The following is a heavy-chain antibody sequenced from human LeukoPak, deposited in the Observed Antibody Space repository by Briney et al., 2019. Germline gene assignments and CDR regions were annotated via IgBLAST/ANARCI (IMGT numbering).Heavy chain of an antibody. CDR3: AREKNADAFDI. Sequence: GGSLRLSCAASGFTFSNYAMHWVREAPGKGLERVVVISYDGSSKYYADSVKGRFTISRDNSKNTLYLEMNSLRAEDTAVYYCAREKNADAFDIWGQGTMVTVSS. J-gene: IGHJ3*02. D-gene: IGHD1-1*01. CDR1: GFTFSNYA. CDR2: ISYDGSSK. V-gene: IGHV3-30-3*01.